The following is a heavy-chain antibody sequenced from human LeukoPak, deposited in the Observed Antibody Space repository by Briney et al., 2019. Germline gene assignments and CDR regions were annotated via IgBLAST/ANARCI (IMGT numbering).Heavy chain of an antibody. V-gene: IGHV1-69*06. D-gene: IGHD1-26*01. CDR1: GYTFTSYG. CDR3: ARYRGSRYYFDY. J-gene: IGHJ4*02. Sequence: SVKVSCKASGYTFTSYGISWVRQAPGQGLEWMGGIIPIFGTANYAQKFQGRVTITADKSTSTAYMELSSLRFEDTAVYYCARYRGSRYYFDYWGQGTLVTVSS. CDR2: IIPIFGTA.